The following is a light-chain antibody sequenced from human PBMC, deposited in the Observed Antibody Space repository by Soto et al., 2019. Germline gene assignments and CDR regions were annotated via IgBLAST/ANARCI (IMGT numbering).Light chain of an antibody. V-gene: IGKV4-1*01. CDR2: WAS. CDR3: QQYYITPQT. CDR1: QSVLYSSNNKNY. Sequence: DIVMTQSPDSLAVSLGERATINCKSSQSVLYSSNNKNYLAWYQQKPGQPPKLLIYWASTRESGVPDRLSGSGSWTDFTLTISSLQAEDVAVYYCQQYYITPQTFGQGTKGKSN. J-gene: IGKJ1*01.